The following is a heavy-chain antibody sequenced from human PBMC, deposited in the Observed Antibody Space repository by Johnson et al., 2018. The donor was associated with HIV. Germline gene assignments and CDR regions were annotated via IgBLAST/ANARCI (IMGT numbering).Heavy chain of an antibody. Sequence: QVQLVESGGGLVKPGGSLRLSCAASGFTFSSYGMHWVRQAPGKGLEWVAFIRYDGSNKYYADSVKGRFTISRDNSKNTLYLQMNSLRAEDTAVYYCARSLCGGDCFSDAFDIWGQGTMVTVSS. D-gene: IGHD2-21*02. CDR1: GFTFSSYG. CDR3: ARSLCGGDCFSDAFDI. CDR2: IRYDGSNK. J-gene: IGHJ3*02. V-gene: IGHV3-30*02.